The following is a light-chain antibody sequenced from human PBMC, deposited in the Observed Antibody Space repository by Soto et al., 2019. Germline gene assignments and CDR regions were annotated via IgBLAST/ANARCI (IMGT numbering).Light chain of an antibody. Sequence: EIVMTQSPGTLYLSPGERATISCRASQVIGSRYLAWYHQKSGQAPRLLIYGASSRATGIPDRFSGSGSGPDFTLTISRLEPEDFGVYYCQQFGSSIPHTFGQGTKLEIK. CDR2: GAS. CDR1: QVIGSRY. J-gene: IGKJ2*01. V-gene: IGKV3-20*01. CDR3: QQFGSSIPHT.